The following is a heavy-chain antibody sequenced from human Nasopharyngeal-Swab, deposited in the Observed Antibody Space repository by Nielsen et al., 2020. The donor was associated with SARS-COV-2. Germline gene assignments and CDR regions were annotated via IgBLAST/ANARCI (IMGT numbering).Heavy chain of an antibody. CDR1: GFTFSTYA. Sequence: GESLKISCAVSGFTFSTYAMSWVRQAPGKGLEWVSAISGSGGSTYYADSVKGRFTISRDNSKNTLYLQMNSLRAEDTAVYYCAKDEDSSGWPGGVDYWGQGTLVTVSS. J-gene: IGHJ4*02. V-gene: IGHV3-23*01. CDR3: AKDEDSSGWPGGVDY. CDR2: ISGSGGST. D-gene: IGHD6-19*01.